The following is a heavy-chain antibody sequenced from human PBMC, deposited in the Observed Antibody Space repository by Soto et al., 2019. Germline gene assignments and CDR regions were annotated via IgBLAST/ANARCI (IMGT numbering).Heavy chain of an antibody. Sequence: AGGSLRLSCAASGFTFRNSPMTWVRQAPGKGLDWVSTISGSGVDTYYPNSVKGRVTISRDNSKNTLYLQINSLRAEDTAVYYCAKGGLLPAANRWFWGQGTLVTVSS. CDR3: AKGGLLPAANRWF. CDR1: GFTFRNSP. CDR2: ISGSGVDT. D-gene: IGHD2-2*01. J-gene: IGHJ4*02. V-gene: IGHV3-23*01.